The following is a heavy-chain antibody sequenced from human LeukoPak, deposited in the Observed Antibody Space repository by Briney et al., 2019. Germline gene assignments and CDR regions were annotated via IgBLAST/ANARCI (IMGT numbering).Heavy chain of an antibody. D-gene: IGHD1-20*01. CDR3: ARRPYNWTSREDLDY. CDR2: IYYSANT. Sequence: PSETLSLTCTVSGGSMRSSSFYWSWIRQPPGKGLEWIGSIYYSANTNYNPSLKSRVTISVDTSKHQFSLHLSSVTAADTAVYYCARRPYNWTSREDLDYWGQGTLVTVSS. J-gene: IGHJ4*02. CDR1: GGSMRSSSFY. V-gene: IGHV4-39*01.